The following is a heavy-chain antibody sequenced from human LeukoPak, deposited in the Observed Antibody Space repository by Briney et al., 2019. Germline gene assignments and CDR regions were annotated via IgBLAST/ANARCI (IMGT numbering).Heavy chain of an antibody. CDR2: INHIGNVN. CDR1: GFTFSNYR. V-gene: IGHV3-7*03. CDR3: ARGGGLDV. D-gene: IGHD3-16*01. J-gene: IGHJ6*02. Sequence: GGSLRLSCAASGFTFSNYRMHWVRQAPGKGLEWVASINHIGNVNYYVDSVKGRFTISRDNAKNSLYLQMSNLRAEDTAVYFCARGGGLDVWGQGATVTVSS.